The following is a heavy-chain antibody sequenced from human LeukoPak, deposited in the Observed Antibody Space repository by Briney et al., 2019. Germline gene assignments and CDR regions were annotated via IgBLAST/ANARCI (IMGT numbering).Heavy chain of an antibody. D-gene: IGHD1-26*01. Sequence: SGGSLRLSCAASGFTFSSYAMHWVRQAPGKGLEWVAVISYDGSNKYYADSVKGRFTISRDNAKNSLYLQMNSLRAEDTAVYYCARGSSGRYFEFIDYWGQGTLVTVSS. J-gene: IGHJ4*02. CDR2: ISYDGSNK. CDR1: GFTFSSYA. V-gene: IGHV3-30*04. CDR3: ARGSSGRYFEFIDY.